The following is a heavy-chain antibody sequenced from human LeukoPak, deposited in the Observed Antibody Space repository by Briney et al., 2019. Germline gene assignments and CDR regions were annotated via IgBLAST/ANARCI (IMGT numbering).Heavy chain of an antibody. CDR1: GDTLSSGYY. Sequence: SETLSLTCSVTGDTLSSGYYWGWVRQPPGKALEWIGSVYHTGSTYYNPSLKTRLTIFVDTLTNQFSLRLTSVTAADTAMYFCARPLGRYSPYYFDHWGQGKLVTVSS. J-gene: IGHJ4*02. CDR3: ARPLGRYSPYYFDH. D-gene: IGHD3-10*01. CDR2: VYHTGST. V-gene: IGHV4-38-2*01.